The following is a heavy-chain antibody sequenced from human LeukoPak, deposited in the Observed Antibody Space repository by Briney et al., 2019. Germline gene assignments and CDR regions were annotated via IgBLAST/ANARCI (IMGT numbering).Heavy chain of an antibody. CDR1: GGTFSSYA. V-gene: IGHV1-69*05. J-gene: IGHJ4*02. D-gene: IGHD1-1*01. Sequence: SVKVSCKASGGTFSSYAISWVRQAPGQGLEWMGRIIPIFGTANYAQKFQGRVTITTDESTSTAYMELSSLRSEDTAVYYCASTYNWNVPLPAYWGQGTLVTVSS. CDR3: ASTYNWNVPLPAY. CDR2: IIPIFGTA.